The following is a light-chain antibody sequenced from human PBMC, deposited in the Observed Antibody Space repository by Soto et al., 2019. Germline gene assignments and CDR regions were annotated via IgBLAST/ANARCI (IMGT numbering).Light chain of an antibody. CDR3: QQRSNWPLT. CDR2: GTF. CDR1: QIISSSY. Sequence: EIVLTQSPGTLSLSPGERATLSCRASQIISSSYLAWYQQKPGQAPRLLIYGTFNRATGIPDRFSGSGSGTDFTLTISSLEPEDFAVYYCQQRSNWPLTFGGGTKVDIK. V-gene: IGKV3D-20*02. J-gene: IGKJ4*01.